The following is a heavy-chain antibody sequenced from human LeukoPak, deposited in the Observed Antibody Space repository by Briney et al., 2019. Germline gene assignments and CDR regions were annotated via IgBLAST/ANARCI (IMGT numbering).Heavy chain of an antibody. D-gene: IGHD3-10*01. CDR2: ISGSGDST. J-gene: IGHJ3*02. Sequence: GGSLRLSCAASGFTFSSYAMSWVRQAPGKGLEWVSAISGSGDSTYYADSVKGRFTISRDNSKKTLYLQLNSLRAEDTAVYYCAKSNGYGLVDIWGQGTMVTVSS. CDR3: AKSNGYGLVDI. CDR1: GFTFSSYA. V-gene: IGHV3-23*01.